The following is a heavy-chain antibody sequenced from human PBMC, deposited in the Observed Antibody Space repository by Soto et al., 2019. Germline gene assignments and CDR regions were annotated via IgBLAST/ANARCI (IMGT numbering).Heavy chain of an antibody. D-gene: IGHD2-21*01. V-gene: IGHV3-23*01. J-gene: IGHJ3*02. CDR3: AKDQSDWWAPAATEKGSDAFDI. CDR2: ISGSGGST. CDR1: GFTFSSYA. Sequence: GGSLRLSCAASGFTFSSYAMSWVRQAPGKGLEWVSAISGSGGSTYYADSVKGRFTISRDNSKNTLYLQMNSLRAEDTAVYSCAKDQSDWWAPAATEKGSDAFDIWGQGTMVTVSS.